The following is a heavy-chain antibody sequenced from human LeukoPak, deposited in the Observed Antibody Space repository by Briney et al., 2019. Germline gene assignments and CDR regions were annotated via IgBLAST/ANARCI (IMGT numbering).Heavy chain of an antibody. Sequence: SETLSLTCTVSGGSISPYHWSWIREPPGKGLEWIGYIYYSGSTNYNPSLKSRVTISVDTSKNQFSLRLSSVTAADTAVYYCARTNAFDIWGQGTMVTVSS. CDR3: ARTNAFDI. CDR2: IYYSGST. CDR1: GGSISPYH. J-gene: IGHJ3*02. V-gene: IGHV4-59*01.